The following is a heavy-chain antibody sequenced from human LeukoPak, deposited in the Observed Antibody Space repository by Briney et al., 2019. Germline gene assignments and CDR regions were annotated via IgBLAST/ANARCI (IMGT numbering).Heavy chain of an antibody. J-gene: IGHJ6*02. Sequence: GGSLRLSCAASGFIFDDYAMHWVRHAPGKGLEWVSGISWNSGSIGYANSVKGRFTISRDNAKNSLYLQMNSLRAEDTALYYCASMTPYYDILTGYYYYYGMDVWGQGTTVTVSS. CDR3: ASMTPYYDILTGYYYYYGMDV. V-gene: IGHV3-9*01. D-gene: IGHD3-9*01. CDR1: GFIFDDYA. CDR2: ISWNSGSI.